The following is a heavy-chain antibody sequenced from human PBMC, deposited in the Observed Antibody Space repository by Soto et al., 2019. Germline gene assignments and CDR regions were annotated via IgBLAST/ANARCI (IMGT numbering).Heavy chain of an antibody. CDR2: IWYDGSNK. V-gene: IGHV3-33*01. CDR1: GFTFSSYG. D-gene: IGHD3-16*01. J-gene: IGHJ4*02. Sequence: QVQLVESGGGVVQPGRSLRLSCAASGFTFSSYGMHWVRQAPGKGLEWVAVIWYDGSNKYYGDSVKGRFTISRDNPKNTLFLQMNSLRAEDTAVYYCARDLGKSTSCLGGWGQVTLVTVSS. CDR3: ARDLGKSTSCLGG.